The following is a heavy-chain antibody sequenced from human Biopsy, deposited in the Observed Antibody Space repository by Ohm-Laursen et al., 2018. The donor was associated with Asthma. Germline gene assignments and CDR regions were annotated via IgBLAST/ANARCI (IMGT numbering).Heavy chain of an antibody. D-gene: IGHD6-13*01. Sequence: GSSVKVSCKASGGTFGNYAISWVRQAPGLGLEWMGGLSPVFGSTNIAQKFQGRVTISAEIFTKTAYLEVSSLRSDDTAVYYCASPSSSREILYYYYNMDIWGQGTTVTV. J-gene: IGHJ6*02. CDR1: GGTFGNYA. CDR2: LSPVFGST. V-gene: IGHV1-69*06. CDR3: ASPSSSREILYYYYNMDI.